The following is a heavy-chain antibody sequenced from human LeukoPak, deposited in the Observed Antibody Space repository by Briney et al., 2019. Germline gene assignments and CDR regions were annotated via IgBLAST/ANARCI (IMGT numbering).Heavy chain of an antibody. CDR2: ISAYNGNT. J-gene: IGHJ4*02. Sequence: VASVKVSCKASGYTFTSYGISWVRQAPGQGLEWMGWISAYNGNTNYAQKLQGRVTMTTDTSTSTAYMELSRLRSDDTAVYYCARVSTPYDSSGYQEHWGQGTLVTVSS. CDR3: ARVSTPYDSSGYQEH. V-gene: IGHV1-18*01. CDR1: GYTFTSYG. D-gene: IGHD3-22*01.